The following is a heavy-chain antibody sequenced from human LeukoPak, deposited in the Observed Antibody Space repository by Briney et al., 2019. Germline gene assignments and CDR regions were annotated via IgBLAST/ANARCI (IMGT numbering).Heavy chain of an antibody. D-gene: IGHD3-9*01. CDR2: ISSGSTYT. J-gene: IGHJ4*02. Sequence: GGSLRLSCAASGFTFTDHYMSWIRQAPGKGLEWVSYISSGSTYTNYADSVKGRFTISRDNAKKSLYLQMNSLRAEDTAVYYCARDYDILTGYFRGGFDYWGQGTLVTVSS. V-gene: IGHV3-11*05. CDR3: ARDYDILTGYFRGGFDY. CDR1: GFTFTDHY.